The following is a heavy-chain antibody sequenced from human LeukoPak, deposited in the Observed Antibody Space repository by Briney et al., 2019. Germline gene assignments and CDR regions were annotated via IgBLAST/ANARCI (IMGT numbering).Heavy chain of an antibody. CDR3: ARDYGSASYRYDY. D-gene: IGHD3-10*01. CDR1: GYSFTSNG. J-gene: IGHJ4*02. V-gene: IGHV1-18*04. Sequence: ASVKVSCKASGYSFTSNGISWVRQAPGQGLEWMGWISGYSGNTNYAQKFQDRVIMTTDTSTDTAYMELRSLRFDDTAVYYCARDYGSASYRYDYWGQGTLVTVSS. CDR2: ISGYSGNT.